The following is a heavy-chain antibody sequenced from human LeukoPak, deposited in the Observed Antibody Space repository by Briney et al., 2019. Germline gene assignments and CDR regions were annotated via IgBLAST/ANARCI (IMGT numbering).Heavy chain of an antibody. J-gene: IGHJ4*02. D-gene: IGHD3-22*01. V-gene: IGHV4-39*02. Sequence: PSETLSLTCTVSGRSIRSGSHYWLWIRPPPGKGLEWFGSIFYSGSTYYNASLENRVTISIDTSKNLFSLGLMSLSAAHTSVYYCAKRDDSGGNLVDLWGQGTLVTVSS. CDR2: IFYSGST. CDR3: AKRDDSGGNLVDL. CDR1: GRSIRSGSHY.